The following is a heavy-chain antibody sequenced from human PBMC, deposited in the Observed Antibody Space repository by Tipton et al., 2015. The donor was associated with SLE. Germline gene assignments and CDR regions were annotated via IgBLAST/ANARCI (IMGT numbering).Heavy chain of an antibody. CDR2: ISSSSSYI. J-gene: IGHJ4*02. CDR1: GFTFSSYS. D-gene: IGHD3-3*01. CDR3: ARDPTQVFFLTYYFDY. V-gene: IGHV3-21*01. Sequence: SLRLSCAASGFTFSSYSMNWVRQAPGKGLEWVSSISSSSSYIYYADSVKGRFTISRDNAKNSLYLQMNSLRAEDTAVYYCARDPTQVFFLTYYFDYWDQGTLVTVSS.